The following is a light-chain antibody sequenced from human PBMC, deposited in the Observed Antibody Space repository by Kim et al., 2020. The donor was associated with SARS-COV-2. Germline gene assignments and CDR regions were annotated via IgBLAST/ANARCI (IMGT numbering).Light chain of an antibody. CDR1: QDISSS. Sequence: ASVGDRVTITCRASQDISSSFAWYQQKPGKAPNLLIYDASTLQSGVPSRFSGSGSGTEFTLAISSLQPDDFAVYYCQQFTTYPWTFGQGTKVDIK. CDR2: DAS. V-gene: IGKV1-9*01. J-gene: IGKJ1*01. CDR3: QQFTTYPWT.